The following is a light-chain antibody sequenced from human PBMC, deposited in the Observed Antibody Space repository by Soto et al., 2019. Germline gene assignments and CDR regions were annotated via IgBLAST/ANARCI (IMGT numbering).Light chain of an antibody. J-gene: IGLJ2*01. CDR2: DVS. CDR1: SSDVGGYNY. Sequence: QSVLTQPASVSGSPGQSITISCTGTSSDVGGYNYVSWYQQHPGKGPKLMIYDVSDRPSGVSNRFSGSKSGNTASLTISGPRAEDEADYYCSSYTTSSPHVLFGGGTKLTVL. V-gene: IGLV2-14*03. CDR3: SSYTTSSPHVL.